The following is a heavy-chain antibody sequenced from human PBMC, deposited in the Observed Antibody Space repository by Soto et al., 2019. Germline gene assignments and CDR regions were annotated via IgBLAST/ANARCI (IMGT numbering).Heavy chain of an antibody. CDR1: GYTFTCYY. CDR3: ETKWELPAFDY. Sequence: ASVKVSCNASGYTFTCYYINLVRQAPGQGLEWMGWVNPNSGGTNYAQKFQGWVTMTRDTPISTAYMELSSLRSEDTDVYYCETKWELPAFDYWGQGTLLTVSS. CDR2: VNPNSGGT. J-gene: IGHJ4*02. V-gene: IGHV1-2*04. D-gene: IGHD1-26*01.